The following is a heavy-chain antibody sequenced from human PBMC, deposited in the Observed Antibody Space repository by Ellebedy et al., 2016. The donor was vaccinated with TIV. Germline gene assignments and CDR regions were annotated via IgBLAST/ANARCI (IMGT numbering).Heavy chain of an antibody. CDR1: GFTFSGHA. CDR2: ITAGGGST. D-gene: IGHD3-22*01. Sequence: GESLKISCAASGFTFSGHAMSWVRQTPGKGLEWVSGITAGGGSTHYVDSVKGRFTISRDNSKKTLYLQMKSLRAEDTAVYYCVKLDSSGFYYGRLDYWGQGTLVTVSS. J-gene: IGHJ4*02. CDR3: VKLDSSGFYYGRLDY. V-gene: IGHV3-23*01.